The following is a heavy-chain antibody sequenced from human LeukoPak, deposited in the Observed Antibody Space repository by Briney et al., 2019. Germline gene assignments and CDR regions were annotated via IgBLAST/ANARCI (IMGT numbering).Heavy chain of an antibody. J-gene: IGHJ4*02. CDR1: GFTFSSFE. CDR3: ARDGGYSYGSLDY. Sequence: GGSLRLSCAASGFTFSSFEMNWVRQAPGKGLEWVSYISSGGTTIYYADSVKGRFTISRDNAKNSLYLQMNSLRAEDTAVYYCARDGGYSYGSLDYWGQGTLVTVSS. D-gene: IGHD5-18*01. CDR2: ISSGGTTI. V-gene: IGHV3-48*03.